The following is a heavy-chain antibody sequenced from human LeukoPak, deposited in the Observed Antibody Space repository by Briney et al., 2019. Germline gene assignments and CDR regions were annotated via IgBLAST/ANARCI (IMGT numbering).Heavy chain of an antibody. CDR1: GFTFSSYS. J-gene: IGHJ6*04. V-gene: IGHV3-21*01. D-gene: IGHD4-17*01. Sequence: GGSLRLSCAASGFTFSSYSMNWVRQAPGKGLEWVSSISSSSGYIYYADSVKGRFTISRDNAKNSLYLQMNSLRAEDTAVYYCARGMGDYVYYYYGMDVWGKGTTVTVSS. CDR2: ISSSSGYI. CDR3: ARGMGDYVYYYYGMDV.